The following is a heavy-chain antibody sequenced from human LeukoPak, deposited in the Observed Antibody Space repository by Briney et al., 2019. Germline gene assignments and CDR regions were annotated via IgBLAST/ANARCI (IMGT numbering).Heavy chain of an antibody. CDR1: GGSISSYY. J-gene: IGHJ5*02. CDR2: IYYSGST. CDR3: ARGQPEEQWLVVGNWFDP. Sequence: SETLSLTCTVSGGSISSYYWSWIRQPPGKGLGWLGYIYYSGSTNFNPSLKSRVTISVDASKNQFSLKLSSVTAADTAVYYCARGQPEEQWLVVGNWFDPWGQGTLVTVSS. V-gene: IGHV4-59*01. D-gene: IGHD6-19*01.